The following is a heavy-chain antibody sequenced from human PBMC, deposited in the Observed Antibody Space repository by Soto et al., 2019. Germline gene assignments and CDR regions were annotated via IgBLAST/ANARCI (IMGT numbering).Heavy chain of an antibody. J-gene: IGHJ3*02. CDR3: AREFSDCFDI. V-gene: IGHV1-69*08. D-gene: IGHD2-21*01. CDR1: GGTFSSYT. Sequence: QVQLVQSGADVKRPGSSVKVSCKASGGTFSSYTISWVRQAPGQGLEWMGRIIPILGIAKYAQKLQGRVTITADKSTSTAYMELSSLRSEDTAVYYCAREFSDCFDIWGQGTMVTVSS. CDR2: IIPILGIA.